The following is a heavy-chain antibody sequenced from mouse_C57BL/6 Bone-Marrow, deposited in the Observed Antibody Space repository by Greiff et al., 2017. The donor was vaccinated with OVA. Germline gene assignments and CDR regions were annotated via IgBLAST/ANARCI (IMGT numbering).Heavy chain of an antibody. Sequence: EVQGVESVAELVRPGASVKLSCTASGFNIKNTYMHWVKQRPEQGLEWIGRIDPANGNTKYAPKFQGKATITADTSSNTAYRQLSSLTSEDTAIYYCARAPIYDGYCVFDYWGQGTTLTVSS. V-gene: IGHV14-3*01. CDR3: ARAPIYDGYCVFDY. D-gene: IGHD2-3*01. CDR1: GFNIKNTY. CDR2: IDPANGNT. J-gene: IGHJ2*01.